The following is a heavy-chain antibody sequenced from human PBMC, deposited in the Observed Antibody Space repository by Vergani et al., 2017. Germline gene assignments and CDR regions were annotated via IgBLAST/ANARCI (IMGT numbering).Heavy chain of an antibody. CDR3: ARVSGSCSGGSCYYFDY. J-gene: IGHJ4*02. V-gene: IGHV3-9*01. CDR1: GFTFDDYA. CDR2: ISWNSGSI. D-gene: IGHD2-15*01. Sequence: VQLVESGGGVVQPGRSLRLSCAASGFTFDDYAMHWVRQAPGKGLEWVSGISWNSGSIGYADSVKGRFTISRDNAKNSLYLQMNSLRAEDTAVYYCARVSGSCSGGSCYYFDYWGQGTLVTVSS.